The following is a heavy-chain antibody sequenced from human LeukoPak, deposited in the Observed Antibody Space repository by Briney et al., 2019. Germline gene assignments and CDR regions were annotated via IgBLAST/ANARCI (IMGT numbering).Heavy chain of an antibody. V-gene: IGHV3-7*01. CDR2: IDHEGGDI. CDR1: GFTFDKSW. D-gene: IGHD1-1*01. CDR3: ATYINWVAGDV. J-gene: IGHJ6*02. Sequence: HPGGSLRLSCAASGFTFDKSWMSWVRQAPGKGLEWVANIDHEGGDIQYVDSVKGRFTISRDNAKDSVYLQMNSLRAEDTAVYHCATYINWVAGDVWGQGTTVTVSS.